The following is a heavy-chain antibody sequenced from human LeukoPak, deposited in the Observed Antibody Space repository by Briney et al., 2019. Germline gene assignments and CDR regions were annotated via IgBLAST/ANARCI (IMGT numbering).Heavy chain of an antibody. CDR1: GGSISSYY. V-gene: IGHV4-4*07. D-gene: IGHD2-2*01. J-gene: IGHJ6*03. CDR3: ARAPIVVVPAAKNYYYYMDV. Sequence: SETLSLTCTVSGGSISSYYWSWIRQPAGKGLEWIGRIYTSGSTNYNPSLKSRVTMSVDTSKNQFSLKLSSVTAADTAVYYCARAPIVVVPAAKNYYYYMDVWGKGTTVTVSS. CDR2: IYTSGST.